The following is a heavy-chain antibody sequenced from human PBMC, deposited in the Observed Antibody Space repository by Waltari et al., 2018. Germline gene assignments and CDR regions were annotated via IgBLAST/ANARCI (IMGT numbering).Heavy chain of an antibody. CDR2: IVVGSGNT. D-gene: IGHD3-10*01. J-gene: IGHJ4*02. CDR3: AAGTDGSGSRPFDY. V-gene: IGHV1-58*01. CDR1: GFTFTRSA. Sequence: HMQLVQSGPEVKKPGTSVKVSCKASGFTFTRSALKWVRQARGKRLEWIGWIVVGSGNTNYAQKFKERVTITRDMSTSTAYMELSSLRSEDTAVYYCAAGTDGSGSRPFDYWGQGTLVTVSS.